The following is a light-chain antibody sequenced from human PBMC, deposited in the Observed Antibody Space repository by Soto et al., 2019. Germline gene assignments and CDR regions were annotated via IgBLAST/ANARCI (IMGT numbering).Light chain of an antibody. CDR1: QSVSSN. V-gene: IGKV3-11*01. CDR2: DAS. Sequence: EIVLTQSPATLSLSPLERATLSCRASQSVSSNLAWYQQKPGQAPRLLIYDASNRATGIPARFSGSGSGTDFTLTISSLEPEDFAVYYCQRGDTFGQGTRLEIK. CDR3: QRGDT. J-gene: IGKJ5*01.